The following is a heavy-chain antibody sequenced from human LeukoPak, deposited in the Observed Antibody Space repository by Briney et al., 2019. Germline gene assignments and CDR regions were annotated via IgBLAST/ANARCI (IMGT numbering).Heavy chain of an antibody. CDR2: ISYDGSNK. CDR1: GFTFSSYA. D-gene: IGHD6-19*01. Sequence: GRSLRLSCAASGFTFSSYAMHWVRQAPGKGLEWVAVISYDGSNKYYADSVKGRFTISRDNSRNTLYLQMNSLRAEDTAVYYCAKDHGVAVTGMYYWGQGTLVTVSS. J-gene: IGHJ4*02. V-gene: IGHV3-30-3*02. CDR3: AKDHGVAVTGMYY.